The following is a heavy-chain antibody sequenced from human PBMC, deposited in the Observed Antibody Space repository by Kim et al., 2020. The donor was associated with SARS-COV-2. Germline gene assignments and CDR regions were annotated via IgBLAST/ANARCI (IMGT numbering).Heavy chain of an antibody. CDR1: GGSIISSNHY. CDR3: VKVDGEFDN. J-gene: IGHJ4*02. V-gene: IGHV4-39*07. CDR2: VPDEGKT. D-gene: IGHD3-10*01. Sequence: SETLSLTCTVSGGSIISSNHYWGWVRQAPGKGLEWNGRVPDEGKTWYDPYLKSRVTLSIDKSNNQFFLRLTSVPAADTAVYFCVKVDGEFDNWGQGTLVTVS.